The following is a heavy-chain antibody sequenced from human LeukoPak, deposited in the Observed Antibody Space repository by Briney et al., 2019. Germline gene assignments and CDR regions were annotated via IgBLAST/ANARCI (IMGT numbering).Heavy chain of an antibody. CDR1: GGTFISYA. Sequence: SVKVSCKASGGTFISYAISWVRQAPGQGLEWMGGIIPIFGTANYSQKFQGRVTITADESTSTAYMELSSLRSEDTAVYYCAISARTIFGVVPQDYWGQGTLVTVSS. CDR2: IIPIFGTA. D-gene: IGHD3-3*01. V-gene: IGHV1-69*13. CDR3: AISARTIFGVVPQDY. J-gene: IGHJ4*02.